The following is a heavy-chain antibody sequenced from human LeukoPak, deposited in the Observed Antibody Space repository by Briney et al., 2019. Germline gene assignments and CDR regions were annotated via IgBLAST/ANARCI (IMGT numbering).Heavy chain of an antibody. CDR3: TSRNGSGDY. D-gene: IGHD3-10*01. J-gene: IGHJ4*02. CDR2: ISGSGGST. CDR1: GFTFSSYA. V-gene: IGHV3-23*01. Sequence: TGGSLRLSCAASGFTFSSYAMSWVRQAPGKGLEWVSAISGSGGSTYYADSVKGRFTISRDNARNTVYLQMNSLRVEDTALYFCTSRNGSGDYWGQGTPVTVSS.